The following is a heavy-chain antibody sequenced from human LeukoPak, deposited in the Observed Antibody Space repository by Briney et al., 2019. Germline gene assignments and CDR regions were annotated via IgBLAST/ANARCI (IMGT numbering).Heavy chain of an antibody. D-gene: IGHD3-9*01. CDR2: VYTTETT. CDR1: GASINTFY. J-gene: IGHJ4*02. CDR3: ARVNYDILTGYPDY. Sequence: SETLSLTCNVSGASINTFYWTWIRQPAGKGLEWLGRVYTTETTNYNPSFRGRLTMSLDTSKNQVSLELTSVTAADTAVYYCARVNYDILTGYPDYWGQGTLVTVSS. V-gene: IGHV4-4*07.